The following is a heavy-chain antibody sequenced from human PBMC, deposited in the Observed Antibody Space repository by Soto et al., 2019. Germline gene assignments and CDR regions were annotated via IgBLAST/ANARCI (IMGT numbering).Heavy chain of an antibody. CDR2: IDGRGGIT. D-gene: IGHD6-13*01. J-gene: IGHJ5*02. CDR3: VKNSRWVNT. V-gene: IGHV3-23*01. Sequence: QLLQSGGGLVQPGVSLTLSCAASGFTFGTTDMSWVRQAPGEGLEWVSTIDGRGGITYYADSVQGRFTISRDNSRNTVYLQMNSRRGDDTALYYCVKNSRWVNTWGQGALVTISS. CDR1: GFTFGTTD.